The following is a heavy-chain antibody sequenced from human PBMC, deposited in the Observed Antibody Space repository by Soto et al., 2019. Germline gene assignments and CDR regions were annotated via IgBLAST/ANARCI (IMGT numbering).Heavy chain of an antibody. CDR1: GFTFSSYW. CDR2: INSDGSST. CDR3: ARRRYSYGYYYYYGMDV. J-gene: IGHJ6*02. Sequence: GGSLRLSCAASGFTFSSYWMHWVRQAPGKGLVWVSRINSDGSSTTYADSVRGRFTISRDNAKNTLYLQVNSLRAEDTAVYYCARRRYSYGYYYYYGMDVWGQGTTVTVSS. D-gene: IGHD5-18*01. V-gene: IGHV3-74*01.